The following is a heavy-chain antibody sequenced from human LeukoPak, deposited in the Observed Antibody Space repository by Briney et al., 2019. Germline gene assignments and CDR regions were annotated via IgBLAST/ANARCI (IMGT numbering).Heavy chain of an antibody. CDR1: GYTFTSYG. CDR2: ISAYNGKT. CDR3: ARERTQGDLDY. D-gene: IGHD3-10*01. V-gene: IGHV1-18*01. Sequence: ASVKVSCKASGYTFTSYGIIWVRRAPGQGLEWMGWISAYNGKTNSAQKLQGRVSMTTDTSTSTVYMELRSLRSDDTAVYYCARERTQGDLDYWGQGTLVTVSS. J-gene: IGHJ4*02.